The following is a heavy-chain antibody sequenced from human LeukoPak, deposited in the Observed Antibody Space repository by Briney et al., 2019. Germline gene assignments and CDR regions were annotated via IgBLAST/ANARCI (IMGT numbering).Heavy chain of an antibody. CDR1: GFTFDDYG. CDR3: ARDRNYGDYLRWFDP. Sequence: GGSLRLSCAASGFTFDDYGMSWVRQAPGKGLEWVSGINWNGDSTGYADSVKGRFTISRDNAKNYLYLQMNSLRAEDTALYYCARDRNYGDYLRWFDPWGQGTLVTVSS. CDR2: INWNGDST. J-gene: IGHJ5*02. V-gene: IGHV3-20*04. D-gene: IGHD4-17*01.